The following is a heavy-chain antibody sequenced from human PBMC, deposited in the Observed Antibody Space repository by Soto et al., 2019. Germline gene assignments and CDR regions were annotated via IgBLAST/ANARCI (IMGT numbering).Heavy chain of an antibody. Sequence: QVQLVQSGAEVKKPGASVKVSCKASGYTFTSYDINWVRQATGQGLEWMGWMNPNSGNTGYAQKFQGRVTMTRNTSISTAYMELSSLRSGDTAVYYCATGPGSWYYDYMDVWGKGTTVTVSS. D-gene: IGHD6-13*01. J-gene: IGHJ6*03. V-gene: IGHV1-8*01. CDR1: GYTFTSYD. CDR2: MNPNSGNT. CDR3: ATGPGSWYYDYMDV.